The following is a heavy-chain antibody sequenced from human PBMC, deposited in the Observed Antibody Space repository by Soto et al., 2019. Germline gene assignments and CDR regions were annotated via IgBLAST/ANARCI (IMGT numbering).Heavy chain of an antibody. Sequence: PSETLSLTCTVSGGSISSYYWSRIRQPPGKGLEWIGYIYYSGRTNYNPSLKSRVTISVDTSKNQFSLKLSSVTAADTAVYYCARGYCSSTICYIWDNWFDPWGQGTLVTVSS. D-gene: IGHD2-2*02. J-gene: IGHJ5*02. CDR3: ARGYCSSTICYIWDNWFDP. CDR2: IYYSGRT. V-gene: IGHV4-59*01. CDR1: GGSISSYY.